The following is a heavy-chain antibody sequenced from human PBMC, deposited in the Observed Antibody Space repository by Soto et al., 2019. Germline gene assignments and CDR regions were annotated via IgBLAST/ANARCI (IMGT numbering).Heavy chain of an antibody. CDR2: MNPGSGDT. Sequence: ASVKVSCKASGYTFSNNDVSWVRQATGQGLEWMGWMNPGSGDTGYAQKFQGRVTMTRDISIATAYMELNSLTSEDTAIYYCARMESFGSLNWFDPWGQGTLVTAPQ. CDR1: GYTFSNND. D-gene: IGHD5-18*01. CDR3: ARMESFGSLNWFDP. J-gene: IGHJ5*02. V-gene: IGHV1-8*02.